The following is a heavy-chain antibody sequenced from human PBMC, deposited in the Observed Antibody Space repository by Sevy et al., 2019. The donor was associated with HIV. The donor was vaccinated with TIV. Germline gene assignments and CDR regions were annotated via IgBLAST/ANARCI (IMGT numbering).Heavy chain of an antibody. J-gene: IGHJ4*02. CDR3: AKDIGVTRTRGIDY. V-gene: IGHV3-23*01. D-gene: IGHD1-7*01. CDR1: GFLFSDYA. Sequence: GGSLRLSCEASGFLFSDYAMSWVRQAPGKGLEWVSGISGSGGSTFYADSVKGRFTISRDNSKTTLFLQMTSLRGDDTAVYYCAKDIGVTRTRGIDYWGQGTLVTVSS. CDR2: ISGSGGST.